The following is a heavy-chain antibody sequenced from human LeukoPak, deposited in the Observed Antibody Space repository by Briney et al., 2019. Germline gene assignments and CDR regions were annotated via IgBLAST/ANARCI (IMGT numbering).Heavy chain of an antibody. V-gene: IGHV4-4*07. Sequence: PSETLSLTCAVSGGSISSYYWSWIRQPPGKGLEWIGRIFTSGSTNYNPSPKSRLITSVDTTKNKFSLVLRSVTAADTTVYYCSREDRYCSGGSCYSWGQGTLVSVSS. J-gene: IGHJ4*02. CDR1: GGSISSYY. D-gene: IGHD2-15*01. CDR3: SREDRYCSGGSCYS. CDR2: IFTSGST.